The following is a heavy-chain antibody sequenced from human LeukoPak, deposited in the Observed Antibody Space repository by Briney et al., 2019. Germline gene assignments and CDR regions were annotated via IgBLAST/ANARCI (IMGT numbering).Heavy chain of an antibody. CDR3: ARDRVSYDSSGLDAFDI. J-gene: IGHJ3*02. D-gene: IGHD3-22*01. CDR2: IYYSGST. CDR1: GGPISSYY. Sequence: SETLSLTCTVSGGPISSYYWSWIRQPPGKGLEWIGYIYYSGSTNYNPSLKSRVTISVDTSKNQFSLKLSSVTAADTAVYYCARDRVSYDSSGLDAFDIWGQGTMVTVSS. V-gene: IGHV4-59*01.